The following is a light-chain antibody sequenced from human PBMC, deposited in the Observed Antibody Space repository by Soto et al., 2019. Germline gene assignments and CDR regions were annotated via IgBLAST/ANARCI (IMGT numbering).Light chain of an antibody. Sequence: DIQMTQSPSSLSASVGDRVTITCRASQSISSYLNWYQQKPGKAPKLLIYAASSLQSGVPSRFSGSGSGTDFTLTISSLQPEDSASYFCLQYDSYPYSFGQGTKVEIK. J-gene: IGKJ2*01. CDR2: AAS. CDR3: LQYDSYPYS. CDR1: QSISSY. V-gene: IGKV1-39*01.